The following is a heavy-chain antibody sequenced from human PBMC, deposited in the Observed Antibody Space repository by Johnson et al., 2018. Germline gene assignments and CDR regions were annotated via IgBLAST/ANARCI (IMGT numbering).Heavy chain of an antibody. CDR3: ARADRLSDYYYYYGMDV. V-gene: IGHV3-30*03. Sequence: QVQLVESGGGVVQPGRSLRLSCAASGFTFSSYGMHWVRQAPGKGLEWVAVISYDGSHKYYADYVKGRFLISRDNSKNTLYLQMNSLRAADTAVYYCARADRLSDYYYYYGMDVWCQGTTVTVSS. J-gene: IGHJ6*02. CDR2: ISYDGSHK. CDR1: GFTFSSYG. D-gene: IGHD2-15*01.